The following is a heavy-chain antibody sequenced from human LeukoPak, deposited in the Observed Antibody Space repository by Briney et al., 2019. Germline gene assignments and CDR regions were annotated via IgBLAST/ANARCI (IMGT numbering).Heavy chain of an antibody. D-gene: IGHD1-26*01. V-gene: IGHV4-34*01. Sequence: SETLSLTCAVYGGSFSGYYWSWIRQPPGKELEWIGEINHSGSTNYNPSLKSRVTISVDTSKNQFSLKLSSVTAADTAVYYCARERYPWYFDLWGRGTLVTVSS. J-gene: IGHJ2*01. CDR3: ARERYPWYFDL. CDR1: GGSFSGYY. CDR2: INHSGST.